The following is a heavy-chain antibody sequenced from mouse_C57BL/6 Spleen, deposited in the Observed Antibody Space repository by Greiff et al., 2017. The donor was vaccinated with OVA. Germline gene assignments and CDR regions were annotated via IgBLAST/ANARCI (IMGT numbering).Heavy chain of an antibody. CDR3: ARQLALYAMDY. Sequence: EVQRVESGGDLVKPGGSLKLSCAASGFTFSSYGMSWVRQTPDKRLEWVATISSGGSYTYYPDSVKGRFTISRDNAKNTLYLQMSSLKSEDTAMYYCARQLALYAMDYWGQGTSVTVSS. CDR2: ISSGGSYT. V-gene: IGHV5-6*01. CDR1: GFTFSSYG. J-gene: IGHJ4*01.